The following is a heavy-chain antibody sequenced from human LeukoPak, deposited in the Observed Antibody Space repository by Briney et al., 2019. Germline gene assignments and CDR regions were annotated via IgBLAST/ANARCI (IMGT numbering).Heavy chain of an antibody. CDR3: ARGEDIVVVPAAAMGWFDP. J-gene: IGHJ5*02. CDR1: GGSISSNY. V-gene: IGHV4-4*07. D-gene: IGHD2-2*01. CDR2: IYTSGST. Sequence: SETLSLTCTVSGGSISSNYWSWIRQPAGKGLEWIGRIYTSGSTNYNPSLKSRVTMSVDTSKNQFSLKLSSVTAADTAVYYCARGEDIVVVPAAAMGWFDPWGQGTLDTVSS.